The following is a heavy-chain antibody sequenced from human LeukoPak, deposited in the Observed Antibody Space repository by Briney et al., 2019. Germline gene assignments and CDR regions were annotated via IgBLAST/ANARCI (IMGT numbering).Heavy chain of an antibody. CDR2: ISSSSSYI. Sequence: GGSLRLSCAASGFTFSRYNMNWVRQAPGKGLEWVSSISSSSSYIYYADSVKGRFTISRDNAKNTLYLQMNSLRAEDTAVYYCARERCGGDCYFDYWGQGTLVTVSS. CDR1: GFTFSRYN. CDR3: ARERCGGDCYFDY. D-gene: IGHD2-21*02. J-gene: IGHJ4*02. V-gene: IGHV3-21*01.